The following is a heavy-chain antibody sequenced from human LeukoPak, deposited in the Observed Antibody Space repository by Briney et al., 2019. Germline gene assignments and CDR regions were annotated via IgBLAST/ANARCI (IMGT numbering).Heavy chain of an antibody. CDR2: IYHSGST. J-gene: IGHJ4*02. Sequence: PSETLSLTCAVFGGSISSGGYSWSWIRQPPGKGLEWIGYIYHSGSTYYNPSLKSRVTISVDRSKNQFSLKLSSVTAADTAVYYCARARDGYNYDYWGQGTLVTVSS. CDR1: GGSISSGGYS. CDR3: ARARDGYNYDY. D-gene: IGHD5-24*01. V-gene: IGHV4-30-2*01.